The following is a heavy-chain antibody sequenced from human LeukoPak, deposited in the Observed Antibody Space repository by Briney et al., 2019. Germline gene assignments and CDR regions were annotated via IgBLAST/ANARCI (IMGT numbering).Heavy chain of an antibody. CDR2: IYSGDIT. D-gene: IGHD5-18*01. Sequence: GGSLRLSCAASGFTVNNNYMSWVSQAPGKGLEWVSVIYSGDITYYADSVKGRFTISRDNSKNTLYLQMNSLRAEDTAVYYCARGSGYNYGFPDYWGQGTLVTVSS. V-gene: IGHV3-53*01. CDR1: GFTVNNNY. J-gene: IGHJ4*02. CDR3: ARGSGYNYGFPDY.